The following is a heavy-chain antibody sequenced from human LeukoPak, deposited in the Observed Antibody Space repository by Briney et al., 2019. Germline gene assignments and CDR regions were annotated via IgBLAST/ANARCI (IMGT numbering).Heavy chain of an antibody. D-gene: IGHD6-19*01. V-gene: IGHV4-4*07. J-gene: IGHJ4*02. CDR2: IYTSGST. Sequence: SETLSLTCTVSGGSISSYYWSWTRQPAGKGLEWIGRIYTSGSTNYNPSLKSRVTISVDKSKNQFSLKLSSVTAADTAVYYCARVPPGYSSGWYLDYWGQGTLVTVSS. CDR3: ARVPPGYSSGWYLDY. CDR1: GGSISSYY.